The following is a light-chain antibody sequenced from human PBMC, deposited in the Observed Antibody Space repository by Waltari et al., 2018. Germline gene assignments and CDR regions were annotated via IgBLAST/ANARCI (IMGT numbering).Light chain of an antibody. J-gene: IGLJ2*01. CDR2: DVS. V-gene: IGLV2-14*03. CDR1: SSAVGGFNY. CDR3: SSYTSSSTPVV. Sequence: QSALTQPASVSGSPGQSITISCIGSSSAVGGFNYVPWYQQHPGKAPKLMIYDVSNRPSGVSNRFSGSKSGNTASLTISGLQAEDEADYYCSSYTSSSTPVVFGGGTKVTVL.